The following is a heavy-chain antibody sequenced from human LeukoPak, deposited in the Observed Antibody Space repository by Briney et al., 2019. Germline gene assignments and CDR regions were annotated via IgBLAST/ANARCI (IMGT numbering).Heavy chain of an antibody. CDR1: VYSISSGYY. CDR2: TYHSGIT. V-gene: IGHV4-38-2*02. J-gene: IGHJ4*02. D-gene: IGHD1-26*01. CDR3: ARDGRPYFDY. Sequence: SETLSLTCTVSVYSISSGYYWGWIRQPPGKGLEWIGSTYHSGITYYNPSLKSRVTISLDTSKNQFSLKLSSVTAADTAVYYCARDGRPYFDYWGLGTLVIVSS.